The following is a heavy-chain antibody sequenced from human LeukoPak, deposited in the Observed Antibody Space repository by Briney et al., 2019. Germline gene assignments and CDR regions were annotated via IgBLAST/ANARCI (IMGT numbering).Heavy chain of an antibody. J-gene: IGHJ4*02. CDR3: AKAKKYCSGGSCYYFDH. CDR2: ISGSGGST. Sequence: GGSLRLSCAASGFTFSSYAMSWVRQAPGKGLEWVSAISGSGGSTYYADFVKGRFTISRDNSKNTLYLQMNSLRAEDTAVYYCAKAKKYCSGGSCYYFDHWGQGTLVTVSS. CDR1: GFTFSSYA. D-gene: IGHD2-15*01. V-gene: IGHV3-23*01.